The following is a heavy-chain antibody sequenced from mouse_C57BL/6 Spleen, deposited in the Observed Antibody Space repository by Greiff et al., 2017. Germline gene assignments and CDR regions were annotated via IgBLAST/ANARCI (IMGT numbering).Heavy chain of an antibody. J-gene: IGHJ3*01. CDR1: GYTFTDYY. D-gene: IGHD1-1*01. V-gene: IGHV1-76*01. Sequence: VQLQQSGAELVRPGASVKLSCKASGYTFTDYYINWVKQRPGQGLEWIARIYPGSGNTYYNEKFKGKATLTAEKSSSTAYMQLSSLTSEDSAVYFCARDLYGSSYVAYWGQGTLVTVSA. CDR3: ARDLYGSSYVAY. CDR2: IYPGSGNT.